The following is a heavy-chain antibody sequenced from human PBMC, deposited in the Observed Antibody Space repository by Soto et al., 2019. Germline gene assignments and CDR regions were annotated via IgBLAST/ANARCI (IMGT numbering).Heavy chain of an antibody. Sequence: ASVKVSCKASGYTFTDYYLHWVRQAPGQGLESMGWINPNTGDTNYAQKLQGRVTMTTDTSTSTAYMELRSLRSDDTAVYYCARDLKQLVYNWFDPWGQGTLVTVSS. CDR1: GYTFTDYY. J-gene: IGHJ5*02. CDR2: INPNTGDT. D-gene: IGHD6-6*01. V-gene: IGHV1-2*02. CDR3: ARDLKQLVYNWFDP.